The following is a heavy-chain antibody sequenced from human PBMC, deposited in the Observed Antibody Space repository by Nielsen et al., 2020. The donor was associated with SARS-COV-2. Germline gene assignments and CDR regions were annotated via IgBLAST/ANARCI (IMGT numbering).Heavy chain of an antibody. J-gene: IGHJ4*02. CDR3: AKDTHVDTAMAD. CDR2: ISWNSGSI. V-gene: IGHV3-9*01. Sequence: SLKISCAASGFTFDDYAMHWVRQAPGKGLEWVSGISWNSGSIGYADSVKGRFTISRDNAKNSLYLQMNSLRAEDTALYYCAKDTHVDTAMADWGQGTLVTVSS. D-gene: IGHD5-18*01. CDR1: GFTFDDYA.